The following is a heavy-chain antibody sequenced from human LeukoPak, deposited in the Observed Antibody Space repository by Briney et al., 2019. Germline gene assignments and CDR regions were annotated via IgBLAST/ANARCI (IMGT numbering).Heavy chain of an antibody. CDR3: ARYKVPPHQDSSMVPGVYYYYGMDV. Sequence: ASLKDSSKASGGSFTTSAISWGRQAPGHGLEWMGGIIPFFGTPSYTQKFHGRVTISADESTNTAYMEVSSLRYEDTDLYYCARYKVPPHQDSSMVPGVYYYYGMDVWGLGTTVTVSS. CDR2: IIPFFGTP. V-gene: IGHV1-69*01. CDR1: GGSFTTSA. D-gene: IGHD3-10*01. J-gene: IGHJ6*02.